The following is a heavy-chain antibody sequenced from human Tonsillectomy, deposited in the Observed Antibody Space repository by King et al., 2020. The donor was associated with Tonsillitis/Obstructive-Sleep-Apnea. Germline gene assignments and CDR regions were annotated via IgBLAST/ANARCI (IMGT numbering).Heavy chain of an antibody. CDR1: GFTFSSYS. V-gene: IGHV3-21*01. CDR2: ISSSSSYI. D-gene: IGHD3-22*01. Sequence: VQLVESGGGLVKPGGSLRLSCAASGFTFSSYSMNWVRQAPGKGLEWVSSISSSSSYIYYADLVKGRFTISRDNAKNSLYLQMNSLRAEDTAVYYCARDRGVPYYYDSSGFNAFDIWGQGTMVTVSS. CDR3: ARDRGVPYYYDSSGFNAFDI. J-gene: IGHJ3*02.